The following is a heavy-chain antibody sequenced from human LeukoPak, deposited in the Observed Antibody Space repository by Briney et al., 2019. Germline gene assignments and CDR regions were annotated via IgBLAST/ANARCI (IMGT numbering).Heavy chain of an antibody. J-gene: IGHJ3*02. Sequence: SETLSLTCAVSGGSISSSDWWSWVRQPPGKGLEWIGEIYHSGSTNYNPSLKSRVTISVDTSKNQFSLKLSSVTAADTAVYYCARDSGYGDYGKDAFDIWGQGTMVTVSS. CDR1: GGSISSSDW. D-gene: IGHD4-17*01. CDR2: IYHSGST. V-gene: IGHV4-4*02. CDR3: ARDSGYGDYGKDAFDI.